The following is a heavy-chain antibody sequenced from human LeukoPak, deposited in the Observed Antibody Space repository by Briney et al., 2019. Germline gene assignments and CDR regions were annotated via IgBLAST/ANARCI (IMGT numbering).Heavy chain of an antibody. CDR1: GYTFTGYY. CDR2: INPNSGGT. CDR3: ARGREVAGTVAY. Sequence: ASVKVSCKASGYTFTGYYMHRVRQAPGQGLEWMGWINPNSGGTNYAQKFQGRVTMTRDTSNSTAYMELSRLTSDDTAVYYCARGREVAGTVAYWGQGTLVTVSS. J-gene: IGHJ4*02. V-gene: IGHV1-2*02. D-gene: IGHD6-19*01.